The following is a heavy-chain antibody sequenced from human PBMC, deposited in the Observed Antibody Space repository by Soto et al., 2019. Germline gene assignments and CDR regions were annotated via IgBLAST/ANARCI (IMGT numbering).Heavy chain of an antibody. J-gene: IGHJ4*02. V-gene: IGHV4-31*03. D-gene: IGHD3-3*01. CDR3: ARGVSLLSYYDFWSAPWYFDY. Sequence: SETLSLTCTVSGGSISSGGYYWSWIRQHPGKGLEWIGYIYYSGSTYYNPSLKSRATISVDTSKNQFSLKLSSVTAADTAVYYCARGVSLLSYYDFWSAPWYFDYWGQGTLVTVSS. CDR2: IYYSGST. CDR1: GGSISSGGYY.